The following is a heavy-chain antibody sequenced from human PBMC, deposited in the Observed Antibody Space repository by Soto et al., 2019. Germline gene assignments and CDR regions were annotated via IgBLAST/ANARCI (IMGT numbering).Heavy chain of an antibody. CDR3: ARKNPGFHYDSSAHPLFGY. V-gene: IGHV3-48*02. D-gene: IGHD3-22*01. CDR2: ISSSSGTI. J-gene: IGHJ4*02. Sequence: GVSLRVSCAAAGFTFRTYSMNWVLQTPGKGLEWVSYISSSSGTIYYADSVKGRFTVSRDNAKNSLYLQMNSLRDEDTAVYYCARKNPGFHYDSSAHPLFGYRGQGPLFPVSS. CDR1: GFTFRTYS.